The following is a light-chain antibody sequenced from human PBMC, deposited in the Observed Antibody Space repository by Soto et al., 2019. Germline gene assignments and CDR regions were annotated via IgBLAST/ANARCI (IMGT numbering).Light chain of an antibody. V-gene: IGLV2-8*01. Sequence: QAALTQSPSASGSTGQSVTISCTGTSSDIGGYTYVSWYQHHPGKAPKLMIYEVSKRPSGVPDRFSGSKSGNTASLTVSGLQAEDEADYYCTSYAGSNSYVFGTGTKVTVL. J-gene: IGLJ1*01. CDR2: EVS. CDR3: TSYAGSNSYV. CDR1: SSDIGGYTY.